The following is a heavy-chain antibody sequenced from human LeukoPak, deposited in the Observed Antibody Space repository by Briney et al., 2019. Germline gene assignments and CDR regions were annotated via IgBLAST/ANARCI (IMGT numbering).Heavy chain of an antibody. J-gene: IGHJ3*02. Sequence: ASVKVSCKASGYTFTSYGISWVRQAPGQGLEWMGWASADNGNTNYAQKFQGRVTMTTGTSTSTAYMELRSLRSDDTAVYYCARDGSERRFMLSIWGQGTMVTVSS. V-gene: IGHV1-18*01. CDR3: ARDGSERRFMLSI. CDR1: GYTFTSYG. D-gene: IGHD1-26*01. CDR2: ASADNGNT.